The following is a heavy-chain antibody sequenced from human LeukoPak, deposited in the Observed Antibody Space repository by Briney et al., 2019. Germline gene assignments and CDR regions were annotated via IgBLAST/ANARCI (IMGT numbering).Heavy chain of an antibody. V-gene: IGHV3-73*01. CDR3: TRHEEYSSSSLGNY. CDR2: IRSKANSYAT. J-gene: IGHJ4*02. Sequence: GGSLRLSCAASGFTFSGPAMHWVRQASGKGLEWVGRIRSKANSYATAYAASVKGRFTISRDDSKNTAYLQMNSLKTEDTAVYYCTRHEEYSSSSLGNYWGQGTLVTVSS. D-gene: IGHD6-6*01. CDR1: GFTFSGPA.